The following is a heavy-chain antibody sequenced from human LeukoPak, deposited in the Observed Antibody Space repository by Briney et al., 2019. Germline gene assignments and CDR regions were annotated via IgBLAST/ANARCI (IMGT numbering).Heavy chain of an antibody. J-gene: IGHJ4*02. CDR3: ARDRFSVYYFDY. CDR2: IIHSGAT. CDR1: GGSFSDYY. Sequence: SETLSLTCGASGGSFSDYYWSWIRQPPGKGLEWIGEIIHSGATSSSPSLKSRVTISMDPSKNQFSLRLSSVTAADTAVYYCARDRFSVYYFDYWGQGSLVTVSS. V-gene: IGHV4-34*12. D-gene: IGHD3-3*02.